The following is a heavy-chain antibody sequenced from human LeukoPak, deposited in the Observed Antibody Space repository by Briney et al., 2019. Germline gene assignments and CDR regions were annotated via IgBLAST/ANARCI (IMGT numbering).Heavy chain of an antibody. CDR2: IRSKAYGGTT. Sequence: PGGSLRLSCTASGFTFGDYAMSWVRQAPGKGLEWVGFIRSKAYGGTTEYAASVKGRFTISRDDSKSIAYLQMNSLRTEDTAVYYCTRDRYSSHNYYYYYYMDVWGKGTTVTVSS. CDR3: TRDRYSSHNYYYYYYMDV. CDR1: GFTFGDYA. V-gene: IGHV3-49*04. D-gene: IGHD6-13*01. J-gene: IGHJ6*03.